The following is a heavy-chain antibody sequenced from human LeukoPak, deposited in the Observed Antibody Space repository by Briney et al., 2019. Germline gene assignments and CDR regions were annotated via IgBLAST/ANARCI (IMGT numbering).Heavy chain of an antibody. J-gene: IGHJ5*02. CDR1: GFTFDDYA. CDR3: AKGVWAVAGTGWFDP. V-gene: IGHV3-9*03. Sequence: GRSLRLSCAASGFTFDDYAMHWVRQAPGKGLEWVSGISWNSGSIGYADSVKGRFTISRDNAKNSLYLQMNSLRAEDMALYYCAKGVWAVAGTGWFDPWGQGTLVTVSS. CDR2: ISWNSGSI. D-gene: IGHD6-19*01.